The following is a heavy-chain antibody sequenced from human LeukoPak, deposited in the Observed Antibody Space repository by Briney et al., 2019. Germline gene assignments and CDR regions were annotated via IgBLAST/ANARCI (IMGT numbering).Heavy chain of an antibody. CDR2: INHSGST. D-gene: IGHD3-22*01. CDR1: GGSFSGYY. CDR3: ARHHRSDSSGYYEINDY. Sequence: SETLSLTCAVYGGSFSGYYWSWIRQPPGKGLEWIGEINHSGSTNYNPSLKSRVTISVDTSKNQFSLKLGSVTAADTAVYYCARHHRSDSSGYYEINDYWGQGTLVTVSS. V-gene: IGHV4-34*01. J-gene: IGHJ4*02.